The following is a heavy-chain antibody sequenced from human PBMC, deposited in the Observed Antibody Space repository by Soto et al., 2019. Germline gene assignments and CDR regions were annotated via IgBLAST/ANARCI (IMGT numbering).Heavy chain of an antibody. J-gene: IGHJ5*02. CDR2: FDPEDGET. Sequence: QVQLVQSGAEVKKPGASVKVSCKVSGYTLTELSMHWVRQAPGKGLEWMGGFDPEDGETIYAQKFQGRVTRTEDTSTDTAYMELSSLRSEDTAVYYCATEIPYGPTGTRTPNWFDPWGQGTLVTVSS. V-gene: IGHV1-24*01. CDR1: GYTLTELS. D-gene: IGHD4-4*01. CDR3: ATEIPYGPTGTRTPNWFDP.